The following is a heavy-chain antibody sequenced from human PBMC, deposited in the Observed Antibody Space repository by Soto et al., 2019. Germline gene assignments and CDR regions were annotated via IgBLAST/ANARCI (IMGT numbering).Heavy chain of an antibody. D-gene: IGHD2-21*02. CDR2: IYWDDDK. J-gene: IGHJ6*02. V-gene: IGHV2-5*02. CDR1: GFSLSTRGVG. CDR3: IQSRFGGDCLQSYASYYCYGMHG. Sequence: SGPTLVNPTQTLTLTCTFSGFSLSTRGVGVGWIRQPPGKALEGLALIYWDDDKRYSPSLKSRLTITKDTSKNEVVLRMTNVDPVDTATYYCIQSRFGGDCLQSYASYYCYGMHGWGQGTTVNVS.